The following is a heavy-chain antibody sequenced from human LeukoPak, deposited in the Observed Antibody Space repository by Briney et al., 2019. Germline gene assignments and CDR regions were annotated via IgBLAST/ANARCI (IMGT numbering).Heavy chain of an antibody. CDR2: IYYSGST. Sequence: PSETLSLTCTVSGGSISSYYWSWIRQPPGKGLEWIGYIYYSGSTNYNPSPKSRVTISVDTSKNQFSLRLSSVTAADTAVYYCASNVDTTLVGLYWYFDLWGRGTLVTVSS. V-gene: IGHV4-59*01. CDR3: ASNVDTTLVGLYWYFDL. CDR1: GGSISSYY. D-gene: IGHD5-18*01. J-gene: IGHJ2*01.